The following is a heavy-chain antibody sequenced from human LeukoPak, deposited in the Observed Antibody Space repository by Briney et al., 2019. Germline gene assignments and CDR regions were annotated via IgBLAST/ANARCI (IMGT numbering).Heavy chain of an antibody. CDR3: ARAKGYSNYYWFDP. CDR2: IYTSGST. V-gene: IGHV4-4*07. J-gene: IGHJ5*02. CDR1: GGSISSYY. D-gene: IGHD4-11*01. Sequence: SETLSLTCTVSGGSISSYYWSWIRQPAGKGLEWIGRIYTSGSTNYNPSLKSRVTISVDKSKNQFSLKLSSVIAADTAVYYCARAKGYSNYYWFDPWGQGTLVTVSS.